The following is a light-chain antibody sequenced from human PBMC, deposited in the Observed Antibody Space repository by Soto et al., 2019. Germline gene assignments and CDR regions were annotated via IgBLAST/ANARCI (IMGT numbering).Light chain of an antibody. J-gene: IGKJ1*01. CDR3: QQYNSYWT. Sequence: QKPGKAPNLLIYDASNLEIGVPSRFSGSGSGTHFTFTISSLQTEDIGTYYCQQYNSYWTFGQGTKVDI. V-gene: IGKV1-33*01. CDR2: DAS.